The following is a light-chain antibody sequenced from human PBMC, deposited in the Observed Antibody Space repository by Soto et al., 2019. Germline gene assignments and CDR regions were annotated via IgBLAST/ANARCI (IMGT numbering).Light chain of an antibody. CDR1: SSDVGFYTY. Sequence: QSALTQPRSVSGSPGQSVTISCTGSSSDVGFYTYVSWYLQHPGKAPKVIIYDVTKRPSGVPDRFSASKSGNTASLTISGLQPEDEADYYCSSYAGSFTVVFGGGTKPTVL. CDR3: SSYAGSFTVV. CDR2: DVT. V-gene: IGLV2-11*01. J-gene: IGLJ2*01.